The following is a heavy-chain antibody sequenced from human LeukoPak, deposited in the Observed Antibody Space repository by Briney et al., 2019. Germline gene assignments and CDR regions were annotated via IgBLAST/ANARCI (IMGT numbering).Heavy chain of an antibody. D-gene: IGHD3-10*01. CDR3: ARDFYGSGSYYWSDAFDI. V-gene: IGHV3-48*01. Sequence: QPGGSLRLSCAAPGFTFSSYSMNWVRQAPGKGLEWVSYISSSSSTIYYADSVKGRFTISRDNAKNSLYLQMNSLRAEDTAVYYCARDFYGSGSYYWSDAFDIWGQGTMVTVSS. CDR2: ISSSSSTI. J-gene: IGHJ3*02. CDR1: GFTFSSYS.